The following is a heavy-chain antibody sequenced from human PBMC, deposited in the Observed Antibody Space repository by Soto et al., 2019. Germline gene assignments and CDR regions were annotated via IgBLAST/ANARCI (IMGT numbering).Heavy chain of an antibody. CDR2: ISYDGSNK. D-gene: IGHD5-12*01. CDR3: AKERKSGYDIWLDP. CDR1: GFTFSSYG. J-gene: IGHJ5*02. Sequence: QVQLVESGGGVVQPGRSLRLSCAASGFTFSSYGMHWVRQAPGKGLEWVADISYDGSNKYYADSVKGRFTISRDNSKNTLYLQMNRLRVEDTAVYYCAKERKSGYDIWLDPWGQGTLVTVSS. V-gene: IGHV3-30*18.